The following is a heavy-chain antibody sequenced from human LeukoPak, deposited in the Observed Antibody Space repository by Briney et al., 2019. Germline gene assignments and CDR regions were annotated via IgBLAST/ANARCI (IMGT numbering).Heavy chain of an antibody. D-gene: IGHD6-6*01. CDR1: GFTFSSYA. Sequence: GGSLRLSCAASGFTFSSYAMHWVRQAPGKGLEWVAVISYDGSNKYYADSVKGRFTISRDNSKNTLYLQMNSLRAEDTAVYYCARATRRYSSSSGGGYWGQGTLVTVSS. V-gene: IGHV3-30-3*01. CDR2: ISYDGSNK. J-gene: IGHJ4*02. CDR3: ARATRRYSSSSGGGY.